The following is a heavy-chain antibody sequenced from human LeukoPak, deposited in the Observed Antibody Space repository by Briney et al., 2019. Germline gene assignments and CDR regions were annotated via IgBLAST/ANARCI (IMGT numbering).Heavy chain of an antibody. Sequence: GGSLRLSCAASGFTFSSYSMNWVRQAPGKGLEWVSYISSSSSTIYYADSVKGRFTISRDNAKNSLYLQMNSLRAEDTAVYYCARSYSSSWYVFDYWGQGTLVTVSS. CDR1: GFTFSSYS. J-gene: IGHJ4*02. CDR3: ARSYSSSWYVFDY. D-gene: IGHD6-13*01. CDR2: ISSSSSTI. V-gene: IGHV3-48*04.